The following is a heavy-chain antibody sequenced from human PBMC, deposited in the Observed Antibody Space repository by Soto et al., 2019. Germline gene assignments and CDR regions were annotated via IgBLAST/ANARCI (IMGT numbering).Heavy chain of an antibody. J-gene: IGHJ6*02. Sequence: ASVKVSCKLSGYTLTELSMHWVRQAPGKGLEWMGGFDPEDGETIYAQKFQGRVTMTEDTSTDTAYMELSSLRSEDTAGYYCATALVRAARQNYDDYGMDVWGQGTTVTVSS. D-gene: IGHD6-6*01. CDR1: GYTLTELS. CDR2: FDPEDGET. CDR3: ATALVRAARQNYDDYGMDV. V-gene: IGHV1-24*01.